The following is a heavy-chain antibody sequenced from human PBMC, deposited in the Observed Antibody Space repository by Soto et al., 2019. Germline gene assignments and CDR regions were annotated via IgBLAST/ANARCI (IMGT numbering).Heavy chain of an antibody. Sequence: TSETLSLTCAVSGYSISSGYYWGWIRQPPGKGLEWIGSIYHSGSTYYNPSLKSRVTISVDTSKNRFSLKLSSVTAADTAVYYCARWFGELYYFDYWGQGTLVTVSS. J-gene: IGHJ4*02. D-gene: IGHD3-10*01. CDR3: ARWFGELYYFDY. V-gene: IGHV4-38-2*01. CDR2: IYHSGST. CDR1: GYSISSGYY.